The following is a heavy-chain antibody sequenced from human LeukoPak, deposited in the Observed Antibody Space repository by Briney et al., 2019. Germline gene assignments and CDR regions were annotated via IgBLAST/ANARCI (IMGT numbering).Heavy chain of an antibody. D-gene: IGHD3-22*01. CDR2: MYYSGST. J-gene: IGHJ4*02. V-gene: IGHV4-59*02. CDR1: GGSVSSYY. CDR3: ARDTYYYDSSGSYYFDY. Sequence: PSETLSLTCTVSGGSVSSYYWSWIRQPPGKGLEWIGYMYYSGSTNYNPSLKSRVTISVDTSKNQFSLKLSSVTAADTAVYYCARDTYYYDSSGSYYFDYWGQGTLVTVSS.